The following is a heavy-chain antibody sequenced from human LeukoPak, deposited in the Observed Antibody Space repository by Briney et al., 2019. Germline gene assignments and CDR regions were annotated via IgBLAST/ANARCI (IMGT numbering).Heavy chain of an antibody. CDR1: GFTFSDYY. D-gene: IGHD2-2*01. J-gene: IGHJ4*02. Sequence: GGSLRLSCAASGFTFSDYYMSWIRQAPGKGLEWVSYISSSGSTIYYADSVKGQFTISRDNSKNTLYLQMNSLRAEDTAVYYCAKDGCSSTSCYFDYWGQGTLVTVSS. CDR3: AKDGCSSTSCYFDY. CDR2: ISSSGSTI. V-gene: IGHV3-11*01.